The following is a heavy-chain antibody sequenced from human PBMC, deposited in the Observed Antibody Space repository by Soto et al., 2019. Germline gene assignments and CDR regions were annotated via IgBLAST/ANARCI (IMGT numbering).Heavy chain of an antibody. J-gene: IGHJ4*02. D-gene: IGHD3-9*01. CDR2: LNGGGDRP. CDR1: GFIFTNYA. Sequence: GSLRLSCTGSGFIFTNYAMSWVRQAPGRGLEWVSSLNGGGDRPHYADSVKGRFSSSRDNSKNTLYLQMNSLSADDTAVYYCAKDPGNARYFDSWGQGALVTVSS. CDR3: AKDPGNARYFDS. V-gene: IGHV3-23*01.